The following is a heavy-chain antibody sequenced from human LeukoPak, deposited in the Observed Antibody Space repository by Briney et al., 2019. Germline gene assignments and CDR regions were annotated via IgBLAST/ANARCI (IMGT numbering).Heavy chain of an antibody. D-gene: IGHD6-13*01. CDR2: INGGGDIT. CDR3: AKRYGDSTGWFFDF. V-gene: IGHV3-23*01. Sequence: GESLKISCEGSRYSFDSYAMTWVRQPPGKGLEWVSSINGGGDITYYAESVKSRFTDSRDNSKNTLFLQMNSLKGEDTGVFYCAKRYGDSTGWFFDFWGQGSLVTVSS. J-gene: IGHJ4*02. CDR1: RYSFDSYA.